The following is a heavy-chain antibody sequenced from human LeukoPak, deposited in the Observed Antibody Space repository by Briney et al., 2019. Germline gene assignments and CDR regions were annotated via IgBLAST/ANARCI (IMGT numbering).Heavy chain of an antibody. D-gene: IGHD6-19*01. CDR2: ISSNGGST. CDR1: GFTFSSYA. V-gene: IGHV3-64*01. CDR3: ARGSRGSDCYYYGMDV. Sequence: GGSLRLSCAASGFTFSSYAMHWVRQAPGKGLEYVSAISSNGGSTYYANSVKGRFTISRDNSKNTLYLQMGSLRDEDMAVYYCARGSRGSDCYYYGMDVWGQGTTVTVSS. J-gene: IGHJ6*02.